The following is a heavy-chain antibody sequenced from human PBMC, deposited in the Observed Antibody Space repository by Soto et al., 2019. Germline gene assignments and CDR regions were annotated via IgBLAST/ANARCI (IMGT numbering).Heavy chain of an antibody. V-gene: IGHV1-69*01. J-gene: IGHJ6*02. CDR1: GGTFSSYA. D-gene: IGHD3-10*01. CDR2: IIPIFGTA. CDR3: ARTMVRGVSALYYYYGMDV. Sequence: QVQLVQSGAEVKKPGSSVKVSCKASGGTFSSYAISWVRQAPGQGLEWMGGIIPIFGTANYAQKFQGRVTMTAEESTSTADMELSSLRSEDTAVYYCARTMVRGVSALYYYYGMDVWGQGTTVTVSS.